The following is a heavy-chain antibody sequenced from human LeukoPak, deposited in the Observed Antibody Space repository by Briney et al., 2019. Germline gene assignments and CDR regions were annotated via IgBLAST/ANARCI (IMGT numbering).Heavy chain of an antibody. V-gene: IGHV3-23*01. CDR2: IFPSGGEI. CDR3: ARDLRVLRRSPLGYYFDY. J-gene: IGHJ4*02. Sequence: GGSLRLSRAASGFTFSTFAMIWVRQPPGKGLEWVSSIFPSGGEIHYADSVRGRFTISRDNSKSTLSLQMNSLRAEDTAVYYCARDLRVLRRSPLGYYFDYWGQGTLVTVSS. CDR1: GFTFSTFA. D-gene: IGHD2-8*01.